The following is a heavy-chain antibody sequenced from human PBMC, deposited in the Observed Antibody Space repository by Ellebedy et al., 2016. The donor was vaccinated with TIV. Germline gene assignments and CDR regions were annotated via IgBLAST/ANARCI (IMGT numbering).Heavy chain of an antibody. J-gene: IGHJ4*02. CDR3: ARESTVTFFDY. V-gene: IGHV4-61*01. Sequence: MPSETLSLTCTVSGGSISSSSYYWGWIRQPPGKGLEWIGYIYYSGSTNYNPSLKSRVTISVDTSKNQFSLKLSSVTAADTAVYYCARESTVTFFDYWGQGTLVTVSS. CDR2: IYYSGST. CDR1: GGSISSSSYY. D-gene: IGHD4-17*01.